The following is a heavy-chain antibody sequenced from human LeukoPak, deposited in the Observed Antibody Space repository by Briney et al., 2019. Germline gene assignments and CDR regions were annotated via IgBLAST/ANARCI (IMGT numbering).Heavy chain of an antibody. D-gene: IGHD2-15*01. V-gene: IGHV3-7*01. CDR3: ARGYCSGGVCYSIYFDY. CDR1: GFSISTYW. J-gene: IGHJ4*02. CDR2: IKQDGSKI. Sequence: GGSLRLSCAASGFSISTYWMSWVRQAPGKGLEWVANIKQDGSKIYYVDSVKGRFTMSRDNAKNSLYLQMSSLRAEDTAVYYCARGYCSGGVCYSIYFDYWGQGTLVTVSS.